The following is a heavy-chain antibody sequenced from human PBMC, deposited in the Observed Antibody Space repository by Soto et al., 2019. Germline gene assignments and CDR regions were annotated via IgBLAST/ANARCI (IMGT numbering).Heavy chain of an antibody. CDR3: ARDKITGPFDY. D-gene: IGHD2-8*02. Sequence: SETLSLTCAVYGGSFSGYYWTWIRQPPGTGLEWIGEINHSGSTNYNPSLKSRVTISVDTSKNQFSLKLTSVTAADTAVYYCARDKITGPFDYWGQGTPVTVS. V-gene: IGHV4-34*01. CDR2: INHSGST. CDR1: GGSFSGYY. J-gene: IGHJ4*02.